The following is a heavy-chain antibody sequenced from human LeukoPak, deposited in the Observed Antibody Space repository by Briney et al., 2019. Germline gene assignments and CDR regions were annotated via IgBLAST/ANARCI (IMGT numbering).Heavy chain of an antibody. V-gene: IGHV3-7*03. J-gene: IGHJ3*01. CDR1: GLRFGSYW. D-gene: IGHD3-3*01. CDR2: IKPGGNEK. Sequence: PGGSPRLSCAASGLRFGSYWMTWVRQGPGKGLEWVANIKPGGNEKYYVDSVKGRFTISRDNVKNSLYLQMNSLRAEDTAIYYCATFRFLGTWGQGTMVTVSP. CDR3: ATFRFLGT.